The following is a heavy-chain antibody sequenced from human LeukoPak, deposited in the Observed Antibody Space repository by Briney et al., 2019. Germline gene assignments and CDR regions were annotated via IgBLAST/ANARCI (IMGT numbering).Heavy chain of an antibody. CDR1: GYTFTSYG. CDR3: ARVPHYCSGGSCYSWFLENWFDP. D-gene: IGHD2-15*01. Sequence: ASVKVSCKASGYTFTSYGISWVRQAPGQGLEWMGWISAYNGNTHYAQKLQGRVTMTTDTSTSTSYMELRSLRSDDTALYYCARVPHYCSGGSCYSWFLENWFDPWGQGTLVTVSS. V-gene: IGHV1-18*01. J-gene: IGHJ5*02. CDR2: ISAYNGNT.